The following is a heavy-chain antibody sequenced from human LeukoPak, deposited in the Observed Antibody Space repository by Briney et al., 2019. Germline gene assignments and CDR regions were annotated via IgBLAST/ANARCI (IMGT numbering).Heavy chain of an antibody. J-gene: IGHJ4*02. D-gene: IGHD2-21*01. CDR3: ARYSRSADSF. V-gene: IGHV3-7*01. CDR1: GFTFSRYW. Sequence: GGSLRLACAASGFTFSRYWMSWVRQAPGKGLDWVANIRPDGSEEQYVDSVKGRFTISRDNAKNSLFLQMNSLRAEDTAVYYCARYSRSADSFWGQGTLVTVSS. CDR2: IRPDGSEE.